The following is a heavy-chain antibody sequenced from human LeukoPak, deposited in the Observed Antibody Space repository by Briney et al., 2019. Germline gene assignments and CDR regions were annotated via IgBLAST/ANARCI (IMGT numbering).Heavy chain of an antibody. CDR1: GFTFSSYG. CDR3: AKTYYSSRAHYYYYYYMDV. Sequence: GSLRLSCAASGFTFSSYGMSWVRQAPGKGLEWVSAISNSGGGTFYADSVQGRFTISRDNSKNTLYLQMNSLRAEDTAVYYCAKTYYSSRAHYYYYYYMDVWGKGTTVTISS. D-gene: IGHD3-10*01. V-gene: IGHV3-23*01. J-gene: IGHJ6*03. CDR2: ISNSGGGT.